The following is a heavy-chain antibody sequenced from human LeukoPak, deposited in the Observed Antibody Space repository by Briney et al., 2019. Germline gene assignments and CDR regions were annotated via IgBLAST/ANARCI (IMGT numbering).Heavy chain of an antibody. Sequence: TETLSLTCTVSGGSISSYYWSWIRQPAGKGLEWIGRIYTSGSTSYNSSLKSRVTMSVDTSKNQFSLKLRSVTAADTAVYYCARDVGGYNYGYSVDYWGQGTLVSVSS. CDR3: ARDVGGYNYGYSVDY. CDR1: GGSISSYY. V-gene: IGHV4-4*07. CDR2: IYTSGST. J-gene: IGHJ4*02. D-gene: IGHD5-18*01.